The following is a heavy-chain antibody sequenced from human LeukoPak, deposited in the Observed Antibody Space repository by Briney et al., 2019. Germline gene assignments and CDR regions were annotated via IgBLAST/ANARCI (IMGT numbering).Heavy chain of an antibody. J-gene: IGHJ4*02. CDR3: ARDDGGSFVY. Sequence: SETLSLTCTVSGGSISSSSYYWGWIRQPPGKGLEWIGSIYYSGSTYYNPSLKSRVTMSVDTSKNQFSLKLSSVTAADTAVYYCARDDGGSFVYWGQGTLVTVSS. CDR1: GGSISSSSYY. D-gene: IGHD1-26*01. V-gene: IGHV4-39*07. CDR2: IYYSGST.